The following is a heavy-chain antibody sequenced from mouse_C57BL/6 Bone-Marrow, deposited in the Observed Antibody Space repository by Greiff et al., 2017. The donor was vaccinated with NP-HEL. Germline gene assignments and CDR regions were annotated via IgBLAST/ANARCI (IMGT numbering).Heavy chain of an antibody. J-gene: IGHJ1*03. Sequence: VHLVESGAELARPGASVKLSCKASGYTFTSYGISWVKQRTGQGLEWIGEIYPRSGNTYYNEKFKGKATLTADKSSSTAYMELRSLTSEDSAVYFCARGWDPYWYFDVWGTGTTVTVSS. V-gene: IGHV1-81*01. D-gene: IGHD4-1*01. CDR3: ARGWDPYWYFDV. CDR1: GYTFTSYG. CDR2: IYPRSGNT.